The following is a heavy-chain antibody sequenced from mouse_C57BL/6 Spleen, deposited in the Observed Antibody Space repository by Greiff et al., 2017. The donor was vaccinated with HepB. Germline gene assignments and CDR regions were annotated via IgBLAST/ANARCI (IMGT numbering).Heavy chain of an antibody. CDR2: IHPNSGST. CDR1: GYTFTSYW. D-gene: IGHD1-1*01. Sequence: QVQLKQPGAELVKPGASVKLSCKASGYTFTSYWMHWVKQRPGQGLEWIGMIHPNSGSTNYNEKFKSKATLTVDKSSSTAYMQLSSLTSEDSAVYYCARETTGSPMDYWGQGTSVTVSS. J-gene: IGHJ4*01. V-gene: IGHV1-64*01. CDR3: ARETTGSPMDY.